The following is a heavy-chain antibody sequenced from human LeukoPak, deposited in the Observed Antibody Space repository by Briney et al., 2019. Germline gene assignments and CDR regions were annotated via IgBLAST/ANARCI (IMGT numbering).Heavy chain of an antibody. Sequence: QPGGSLRLSCAASGFTVSSNYMSWVRQAPGKGLEWVSVIYSGGSTYYADSVKGRFTISRDNSKNTLYLQMNSLRAEDTAVYYCARTSSNSWENWFDPWGQGTLVTVSS. D-gene: IGHD6-13*01. CDR3: ARTSSNSWENWFDP. CDR1: GFTVSSNY. CDR2: IYSGGST. V-gene: IGHV3-53*01. J-gene: IGHJ5*02.